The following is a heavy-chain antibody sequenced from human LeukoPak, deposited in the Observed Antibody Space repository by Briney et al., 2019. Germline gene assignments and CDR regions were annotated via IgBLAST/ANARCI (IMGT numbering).Heavy chain of an antibody. CDR1: SGSISTSNYY. CDR2: IFYSGST. D-gene: IGHD3-10*01. Sequence: SETLSLTCTVSSGSISTSNYYWGWVRQPPGKALEWIGNIFYSGSTYYSPSLKSRVTISVDTSKNQFSLKLSSVTAADTAVYYCARLTYGSGSSYYYYYYMDVWGKGTTVTISS. CDR3: ARLTYGSGSSYYYYYYMDV. J-gene: IGHJ6*03. V-gene: IGHV4-39*07.